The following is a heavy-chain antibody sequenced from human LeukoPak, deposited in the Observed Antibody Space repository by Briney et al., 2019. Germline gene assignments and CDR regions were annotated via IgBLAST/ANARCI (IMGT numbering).Heavy chain of an antibody. CDR3: ASGYSSGWYSGYYYYMDV. CDR1: GYSISSGYY. V-gene: IGHV4-38-2*02. CDR2: IYHSGST. Sequence: SETLSLTCTVSGYSISSGYYWGWIRQPPGKGLEWIGSIYHSGSTYYNPSLKSRITISVDTSKNQFSLKLSSVTAADTAVYYCASGYSSGWYSGYYYYMDVWGKGTTVTVSS. J-gene: IGHJ6*03. D-gene: IGHD6-19*01.